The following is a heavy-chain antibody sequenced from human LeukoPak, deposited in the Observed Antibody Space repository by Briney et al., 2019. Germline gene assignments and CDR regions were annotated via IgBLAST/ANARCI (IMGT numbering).Heavy chain of an antibody. Sequence: SVKVSCKASGGTFSSYAISWVRQAPGQGLEWMGGIIPIFGTANYAQKFQGRVTITTDESTSTAYMELSSLRSEDTAVYYCARVGVEAGNPYYYMDVWGKGTTVTVSS. J-gene: IGHJ6*03. D-gene: IGHD1-1*01. CDR1: GGTFSSYA. CDR3: ARVGVEAGNPYYYMDV. CDR2: IIPIFGTA. V-gene: IGHV1-69*05.